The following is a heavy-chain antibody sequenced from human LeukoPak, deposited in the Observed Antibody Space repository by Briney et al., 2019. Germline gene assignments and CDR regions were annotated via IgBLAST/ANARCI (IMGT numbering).Heavy chain of an antibody. V-gene: IGHV3-23*01. CDR1: GFTFSSYA. CDR3: AKAPSGDIWVNDY. J-gene: IGHJ4*02. D-gene: IGHD3-9*01. CDR2: ISGSGGST. Sequence: LPGGSLRLSCAASGFTFSSYAMSWVRQAPGKGLEWVSAISGSGGSTYYADSVKGRFTISRDNSKNTLYLQMNSLRAEDTAVYYCAKAPSGDIWVNDYWGQGTLVTVSS.